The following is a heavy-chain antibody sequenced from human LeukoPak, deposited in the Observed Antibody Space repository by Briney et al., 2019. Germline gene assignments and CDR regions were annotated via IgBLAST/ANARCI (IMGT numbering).Heavy chain of an antibody. Sequence: GRSLRLSCAASGFTFSSYGMHWVRQAPGKGLEWVAVISYDGSNKYYADSVKGRFTISRDNSKNTLYLQMNSLRVEDTAVYYCVRDVELWGQGTLVTVSS. V-gene: IGHV3-30*03. CDR3: VRDVEL. J-gene: IGHJ4*02. CDR2: ISYDGSNK. D-gene: IGHD1-1*01. CDR1: GFTFSSYG.